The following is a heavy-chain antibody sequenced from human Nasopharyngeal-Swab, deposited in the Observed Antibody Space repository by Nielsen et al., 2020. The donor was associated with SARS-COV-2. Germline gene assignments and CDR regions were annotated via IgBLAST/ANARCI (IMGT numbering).Heavy chain of an antibody. CDR3: ARARGTGYCSRTGCLYYMDV. Sequence: LRLSFAVYGGSFSGYYWSWIRKPTGKGLEWIGEINHSGSTNYNPSLKSRVTISVDTAKNQFSLKLSSVTAADTAVYYCARARGTGYCSRTGCLYYMDVWGKGATVTVSS. V-gene: IGHV4-34*01. CDR1: GGSFSGYY. CDR2: INHSGST. D-gene: IGHD2-2*01. J-gene: IGHJ6*03.